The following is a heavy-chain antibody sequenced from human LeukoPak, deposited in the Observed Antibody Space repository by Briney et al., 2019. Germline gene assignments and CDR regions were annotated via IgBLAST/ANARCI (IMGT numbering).Heavy chain of an antibody. J-gene: IGHJ5*02. CDR1: GGSISSSNYY. V-gene: IGHV4-39*01. CDR2: IYYSGST. CDR3: ARHADANWFDP. Sequence: PSETLSLTCTGSGGSISSSNYYWGWIRQPPGKRLEWIGTIYYSGSTYYNPSLKSRVTISVDTSKNQFSLKLSSVTAADTAVYYCARHADANWFDPWGQGTLVIVSS.